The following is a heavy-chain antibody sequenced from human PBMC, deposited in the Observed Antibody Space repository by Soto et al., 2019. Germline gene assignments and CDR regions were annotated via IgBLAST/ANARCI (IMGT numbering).Heavy chain of an antibody. D-gene: IGHD2-15*01. J-gene: IGHJ6*02. Sequence: SETLSLTCAVYGGPFSGYYWSWIRQPPGKGLEWIGEINHSGSTNYNPSLKGRVTISVDTSKNQFSLKLSSVTAADTAVYYCARGGKGYLNYYYYGMDVWGQGTTVTVSS. CDR3: ARGGKGYLNYYYYGMDV. V-gene: IGHV4-34*01. CDR1: GGPFSGYY. CDR2: INHSGST.